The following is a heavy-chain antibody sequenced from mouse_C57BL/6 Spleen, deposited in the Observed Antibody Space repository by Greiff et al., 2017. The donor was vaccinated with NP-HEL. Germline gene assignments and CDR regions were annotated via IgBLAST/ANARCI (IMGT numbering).Heavy chain of an antibody. Sequence: VQLQQSGAELARPGASVKLSCKASGYTFTSYGISWVKQRTGQGLEWIGEIYPRSGNTYYNEKFKGKATLTADKSSSTAYMELRSLTSEDSAVYFCARYEYDDDEAWFAYWGQGTLVTVSA. CDR2: IYPRSGNT. D-gene: IGHD2-4*01. CDR3: ARYEYDDDEAWFAY. J-gene: IGHJ3*01. CDR1: GYTFTSYG. V-gene: IGHV1-81*01.